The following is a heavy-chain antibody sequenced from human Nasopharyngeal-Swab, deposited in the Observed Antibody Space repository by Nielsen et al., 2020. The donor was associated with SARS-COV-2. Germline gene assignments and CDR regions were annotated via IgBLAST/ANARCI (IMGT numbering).Heavy chain of an antibody. CDR2: ISGSAGAT. CDR3: VKVRPIVTTPRDFDY. V-gene: IGHV3-23*01. D-gene: IGHD5-12*01. J-gene: IGHJ4*02. Sequence: WIRQPPGKGLEWVSAISGSAGATYYADSVKGRFTISRANSKNTVYLQMNSLRAEDAAVYYCVKVRPIVTTPRDFDYWGQGILVTVSS.